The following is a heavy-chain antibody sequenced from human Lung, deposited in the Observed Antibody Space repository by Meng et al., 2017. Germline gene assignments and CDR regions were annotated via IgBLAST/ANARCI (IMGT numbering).Heavy chain of an antibody. J-gene: IGHJ4*02. D-gene: IGHD4-11*01. CDR3: ARGPTTMAHDFDY. Sequence: QGHLQKEGEGLWKTSDACSVTSVVSVGPFGEYYWWWIRQPPGKGLRWIGEINHSGNSNYNPSLERRATISVDTSHNNLSLKLSSVTAADSAVYYCARGPTTMAHDFDYWGQGTLVTVSS. V-gene: IGHV4-34*01. CDR2: INHSGNS. CDR1: VGPFGEYY.